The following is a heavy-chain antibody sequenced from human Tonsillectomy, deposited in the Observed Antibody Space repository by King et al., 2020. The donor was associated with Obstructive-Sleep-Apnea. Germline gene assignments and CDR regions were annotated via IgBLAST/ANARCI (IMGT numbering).Heavy chain of an antibody. J-gene: IGHJ4*02. CDR3: ARVLTMVRGVITDDY. D-gene: IGHD3-10*01. V-gene: IGHV4-34*01. CDR1: GGSFSGCY. Sequence: VQLQQWGAGLLKPSETLSLTCAVSGGSFSGCYWSWIRQPPGKGLEWIGEINHSGSTNYNPSLKSRVTISVDTSKNQFSLKLSSVTAADTAVYYCARVLTMVRGVITDDYWGQGTLVTVSS. CDR2: INHSGST.